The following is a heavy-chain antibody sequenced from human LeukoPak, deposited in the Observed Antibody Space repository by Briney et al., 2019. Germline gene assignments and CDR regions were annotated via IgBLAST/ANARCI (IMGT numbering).Heavy chain of an antibody. V-gene: IGHV1-69*13. Sequence: ASVKVSCKASGGTFSSYAISWVRQAPGHGLEWMGGIIPIFGTANYAQKLQGRVTITADESTSTAYMELSSLRSEDTAVYYCASCAFGDFWSGYLDYWGQGTLVTVSS. CDR2: IIPIFGTA. CDR1: GGTFSSYA. J-gene: IGHJ4*02. CDR3: ASCAFGDFWSGYLDY. D-gene: IGHD3-3*01.